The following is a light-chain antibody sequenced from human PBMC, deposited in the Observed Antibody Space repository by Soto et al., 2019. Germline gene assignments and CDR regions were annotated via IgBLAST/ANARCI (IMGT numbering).Light chain of an antibody. Sequence: DIQMTQSPSTLSASVGDRVTITCRASQSISVFLAWYQQKPGRAPKLLIHTASTLGSGVPSRFSGSGSETEFTLTISSLQPDDFATYYCQQYKYYSTFGQRTKLEIK. CDR2: TAS. CDR1: QSISVF. J-gene: IGKJ2*01. CDR3: QQYKYYST. V-gene: IGKV1-5*03.